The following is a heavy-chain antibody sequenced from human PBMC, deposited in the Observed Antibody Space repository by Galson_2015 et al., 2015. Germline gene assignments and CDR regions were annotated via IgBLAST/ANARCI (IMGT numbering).Heavy chain of an antibody. D-gene: IGHD6-19*01. Sequence: ETLSLTCTVSGGSISSYYWSWIRQPPGKGLEWIGNIYYSGSTHYNPSLKGRVTISVDTSKNQFSLKLSSVTAADTAVYYCVRGPGIAVAGTNSYCFDYWGQGTLVTVSS. CDR1: GGSISSYY. V-gene: IGHV4-59*01. CDR3: VRGPGIAVAGTNSYCFDY. CDR2: IYYSGST. J-gene: IGHJ4*02.